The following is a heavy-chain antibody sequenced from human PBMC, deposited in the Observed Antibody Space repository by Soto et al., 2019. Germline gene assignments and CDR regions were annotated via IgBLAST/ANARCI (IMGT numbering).Heavy chain of an antibody. V-gene: IGHV4-39*01. CDR1: GGSISSSSYY. D-gene: IGHD3-3*01. Sequence: QLQLQESGPGLVKPSETLSLTCTVSGGSISSSSYYWGWIRQPPGKGLEWIGSIYYSGSTYYNPSLKSRVTISVDTSKNQFSLKLSSVTAADTAVYYCARHIYVSYDFWSGKKDAFDIWGQGTMVTVSS. J-gene: IGHJ3*02. CDR3: ARHIYVSYDFWSGKKDAFDI. CDR2: IYYSGST.